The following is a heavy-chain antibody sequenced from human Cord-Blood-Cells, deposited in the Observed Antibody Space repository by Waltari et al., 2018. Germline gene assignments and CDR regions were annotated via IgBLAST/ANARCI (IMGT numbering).Heavy chain of an antibody. CDR1: GSTFRSYW. CDR2: INSDGSST. V-gene: IGHV3-74*01. CDR3: ARVPDFYGSGSYYFDY. J-gene: IGHJ4*02. Sequence: EVQLVESGGGLVQPGGSLRLPFRASGSTFRSYWMPWVRHSPGKGLAWFSRINSDGSSTSYADSVKGRFTISRDNAKNTLYLQMNSLRAEDTAVYYCARVPDFYGSGSYYFDYWGQGTLVTVSS. D-gene: IGHD3-10*01.